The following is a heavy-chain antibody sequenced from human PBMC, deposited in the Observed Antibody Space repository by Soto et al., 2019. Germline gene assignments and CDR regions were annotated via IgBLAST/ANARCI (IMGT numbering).Heavy chain of an antibody. Sequence: QVQLVQSGAEERKPGASVKVSCKASGYTFSTYAMHWVRRAPGQSLEWMGWFNGGNGNIKYSQKFEGRVTITTDTAASTAHMELHMLRSEDTAVYYCARGNVRGGCLDYWGQGTLVSVSS. J-gene: IGHJ4*02. V-gene: IGHV1-3*05. CDR3: ARGNVRGGCLDY. CDR1: GYTFSTYA. D-gene: IGHD3-10*01. CDR2: FNGGNGNI.